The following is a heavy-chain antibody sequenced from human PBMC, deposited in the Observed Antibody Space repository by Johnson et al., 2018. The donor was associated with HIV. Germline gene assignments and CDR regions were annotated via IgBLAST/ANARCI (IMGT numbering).Heavy chain of an antibody. J-gene: IGHJ3*02. V-gene: IGHV3-66*02. Sequence: VQLVESGGGLVQPGGSLRLSCAASGITVGTNYMSWVRQAPWKGLEWVSVIFSVGDVYYADSVKGRFTISRDNSKNMVYLQMNSLRPEDTAVYYCARDGRDLVTRGSFDIWGQGTMVTVSS. D-gene: IGHD3-9*01. CDR1: GITVGTNY. CDR2: IFSVGDV. CDR3: ARDGRDLVTRGSFDI.